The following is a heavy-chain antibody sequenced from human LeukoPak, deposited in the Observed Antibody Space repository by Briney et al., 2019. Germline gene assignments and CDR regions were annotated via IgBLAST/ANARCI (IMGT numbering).Heavy chain of an antibody. Sequence: PSETLSLNCTVSGGSISSYYWSWIRQPPGTGLEWIGYIYYSGSTNYNPSLKSRVTISVDTSKNQFSLKLSSATAADTAVYYCARSSRNWFDPWGQGTLVTVSS. CDR3: ARSSRNWFDP. CDR1: GGSISSYY. CDR2: IYYSGST. J-gene: IGHJ5*02. V-gene: IGHV4-59*01. D-gene: IGHD6-13*01.